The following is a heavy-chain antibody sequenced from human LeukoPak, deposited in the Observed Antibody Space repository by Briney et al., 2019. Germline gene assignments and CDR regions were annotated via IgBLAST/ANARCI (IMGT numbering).Heavy chain of an antibody. D-gene: IGHD2-15*01. Sequence: GASVKVSCKASGYTFTSYDINWVRQATGQGLEWMGWMNPNSGNTGYAQKFQGRVTMTRNTSISTAYMELSSLRSEDTAVYYCASCSGGSFYYYYYGMDVWGQGTTVTVSS. CDR1: GYTFTSYD. J-gene: IGHJ6*02. CDR2: MNPNSGNT. CDR3: ASCSGGSFYYYYYGMDV. V-gene: IGHV1-8*01.